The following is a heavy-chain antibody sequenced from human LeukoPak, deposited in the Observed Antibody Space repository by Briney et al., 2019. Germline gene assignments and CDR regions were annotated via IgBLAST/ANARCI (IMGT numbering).Heavy chain of an antibody. CDR3: ARGLGPGDLFDY. V-gene: IGHV4-61*01. J-gene: IGHJ4*02. Sequence: SETLSLTCTVSGGSISSSSYYWSWIRQPPGKGLEWIGYIYYSGSTNYNPSLKSRVTISVDTSKNQFSLKLSSVTAADTAVYYCARGLGPGDLFDYWGQGTLVTVSS. CDR2: IYYSGST. CDR1: GGSISSSSYY. D-gene: IGHD3-16*01.